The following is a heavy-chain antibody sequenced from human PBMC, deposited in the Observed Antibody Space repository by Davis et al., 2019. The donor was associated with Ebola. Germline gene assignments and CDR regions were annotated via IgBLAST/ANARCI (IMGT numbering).Heavy chain of an antibody. CDR1: GGSISSSSYY. CDR3: ARARGLVNFDY. V-gene: IGHV4-39*07. J-gene: IGHJ4*02. D-gene: IGHD6-19*01. Sequence: SETLSLTCPVSGGSISSSSYYWGWIRQPPGKGLEWIGSIYYSGSTYYNPSLKSRVTISVDRSKNQFSLKLSSVTAADTAVYYCARARGLVNFDYWGQGTLVTVSS. CDR2: IYYSGST.